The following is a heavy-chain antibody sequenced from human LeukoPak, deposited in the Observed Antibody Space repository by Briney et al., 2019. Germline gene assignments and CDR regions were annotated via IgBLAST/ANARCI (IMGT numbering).Heavy chain of an antibody. CDR2: ISAYNGNT. CDR1: GYTFTSYG. Sequence: GASVKVSCKASGYTFTSYGISWVRHAPGQGLEWMGWISAYNGNTNYAQKLQGRVTMTTDTSTSTAYMELRSLRYDDTAVYYCARAPVTMVRGVVVYYYYGMDVWGQGTTVTVSS. V-gene: IGHV1-18*01. D-gene: IGHD3-10*01. CDR3: ARAPVTMVRGVVVYYYYGMDV. J-gene: IGHJ6*02.